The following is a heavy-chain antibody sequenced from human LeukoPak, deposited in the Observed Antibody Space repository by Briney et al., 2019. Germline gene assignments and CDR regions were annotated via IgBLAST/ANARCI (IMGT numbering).Heavy chain of an antibody. CDR1: GFTFSSYG. D-gene: IGHD1-1*01. CDR3: AGLQLEHFDY. Sequence: GGSLRLSCAASGFTFSSYGMHWVRQAPGKGLEWVAVISYDGSNKYYADSVKGRFTISRDNSKNTLYLQMDSLRAEDTAVYYCAGLQLEHFDYWGQGTLVTVSS. J-gene: IGHJ4*02. V-gene: IGHV3-30*03. CDR2: ISYDGSNK.